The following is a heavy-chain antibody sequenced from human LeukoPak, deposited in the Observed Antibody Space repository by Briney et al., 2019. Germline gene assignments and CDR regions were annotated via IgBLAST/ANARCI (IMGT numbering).Heavy chain of an antibody. Sequence: SETLSLTCAVYGGSFSGYYWSWIRQPAGKGLEWIGRIYTSGSTNYNPSLKSRVTMSLDTSKNQFSLSLSSVTAADTAVYYCARARHPSITIFGVVTNDAFDIWGQGTMVTVSS. J-gene: IGHJ3*02. CDR3: ARARHPSITIFGVVTNDAFDI. V-gene: IGHV4-59*10. CDR1: GGSFSGYY. CDR2: IYTSGST. D-gene: IGHD3-3*01.